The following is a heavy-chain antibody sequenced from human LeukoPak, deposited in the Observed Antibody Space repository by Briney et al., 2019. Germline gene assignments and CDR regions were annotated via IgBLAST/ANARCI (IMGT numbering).Heavy chain of an antibody. Sequence: GGSLRLSCAASGFTFDDHAMHWVRQAPGKGLEWVSGISWSSGNIGYADSVKGRFTISRDNAKNALYLQMNSLRAEDTALYYCAKNRDIAATRAFDVWGRGTMVTVSS. CDR3: AKNRDIAATRAFDV. D-gene: IGHD2-15*01. J-gene: IGHJ3*01. CDR1: GFTFDDHA. V-gene: IGHV3-9*01. CDR2: ISWSSGNI.